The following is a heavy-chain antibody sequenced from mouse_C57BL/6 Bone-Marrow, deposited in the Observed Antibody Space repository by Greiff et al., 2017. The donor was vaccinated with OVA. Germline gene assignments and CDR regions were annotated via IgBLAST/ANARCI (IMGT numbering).Heavy chain of an antibody. J-gene: IGHJ3*01. Sequence: QVQLQQPGAELVRPGTSVKLSCKASGYTFTSYWMHWVKQRPGQGLEWIGVIDPSDSYTNSNQKFKGKATLTVDTSSSTAYMQLSSLTSEDSAVYYCARDYGSSLAYWGQGTLVTVSA. CDR1: GYTFTSYW. CDR3: ARDYGSSLAY. D-gene: IGHD1-1*01. V-gene: IGHV1-59*01. CDR2: IDPSDSYT.